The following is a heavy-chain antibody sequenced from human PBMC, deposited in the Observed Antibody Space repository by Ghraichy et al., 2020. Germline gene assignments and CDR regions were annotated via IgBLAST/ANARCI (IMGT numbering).Heavy chain of an antibody. CDR1: GGTFSSYA. V-gene: IGHV1-69*13. D-gene: IGHD2-2*02. CDR2: IIPIFGTA. J-gene: IGHJ6*02. CDR3: ASQDIVAVPAARPGYYGMDV. Sequence: SVKVSCKASGGTFSSYAISWVRQAPGQGLEWMGGIIPIFGTANYAQKFQGRVTITADEYTSTAYMELSSLRSEDTAVYYCASQDIVAVPAARPGYYGMDVWGQGTTVTVSS.